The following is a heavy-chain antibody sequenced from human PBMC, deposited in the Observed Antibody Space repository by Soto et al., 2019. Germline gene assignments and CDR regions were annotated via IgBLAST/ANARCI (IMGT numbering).Heavy chain of an antibody. CDR3: ARGGFMHAFDM. J-gene: IGHJ3*02. V-gene: IGHV3-74*01. Sequence: GGPLSLSCAASRFTFSSYWIHCVRQAPGKGLVWVSRVNNDGSDTIYADSVKGRFTISRDNAKNTVYLQMSSLRDEDTALYFCARGGFMHAFDMWGQGTMVTVSS. CDR2: VNNDGSDT. D-gene: IGHD2-8*01. CDR1: RFTFSSYW.